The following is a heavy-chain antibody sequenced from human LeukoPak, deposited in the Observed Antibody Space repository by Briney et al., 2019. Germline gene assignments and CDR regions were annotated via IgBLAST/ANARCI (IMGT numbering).Heavy chain of an antibody. Sequence: PGGSLRLSCAASGFTFSSYSMNWVRQAPGKGLEWVSSISSSSSYIYYADSVKGRFTISRDNAKNSLYLQMNSLRAGDPAVYYRARCITSFRVVDYYMDVWGKGTTVTVSS. D-gene: IGHD3-3*01. CDR1: GFTFSSYS. CDR3: ARCITSFRVVDYYMDV. CDR2: ISSSSSYI. V-gene: IGHV3-21*01. J-gene: IGHJ6*03.